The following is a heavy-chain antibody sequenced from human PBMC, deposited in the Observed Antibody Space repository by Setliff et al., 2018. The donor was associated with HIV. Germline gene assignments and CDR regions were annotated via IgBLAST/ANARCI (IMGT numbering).Heavy chain of an antibody. J-gene: IGHJ6*02. V-gene: IGHV4-39*07. D-gene: IGHD2-21*02. CDR3: ARAMRGVVVTNMYYYYGMDV. CDR1: GGSISSRSYY. CDR2: IYHSGST. Sequence: SETLSLTCTVSGGSISSRSYYWGWIRQPPGKGLEWIGGIYHSGSTYYNPSLKSRVTISVDTSKNQFSLKLSSVTAADTAVYYCARAMRGVVVTNMYYYYGMDVWGQGTTVTVSS.